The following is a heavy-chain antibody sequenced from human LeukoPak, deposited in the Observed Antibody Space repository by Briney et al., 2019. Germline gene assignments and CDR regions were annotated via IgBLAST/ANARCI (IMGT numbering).Heavy chain of an antibody. D-gene: IGHD2-2*01. CDR2: ISGSGGST. J-gene: IGHJ4*02. Sequence: GGSLRLSCAASGFTFSSYAMSWVRQAPGKGLEWVSAISGSGGSTYYADSVKGRFTISRDNSKNTLYLQMNSLRVEDTAVYYCAKEGGIIVVVPAVDYWGQGTLVTVSS. CDR1: GFTFSSYA. V-gene: IGHV3-23*01. CDR3: AKEGGIIVVVPAVDY.